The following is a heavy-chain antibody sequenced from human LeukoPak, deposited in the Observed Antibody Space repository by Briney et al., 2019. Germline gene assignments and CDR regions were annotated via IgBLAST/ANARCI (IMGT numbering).Heavy chain of an antibody. CDR3: AKGLAYYDFWSFDY. CDR1: GFTFSSYA. V-gene: IGHV3-23*01. J-gene: IGHJ4*02. Sequence: GGSLRLSCAASGFTFSSYAMNWVRQAPGKGLEWVSAISGSGGSTYYADSVKGRFTISRDNSKNTLYLQMNTLTAEDTAVYYCAKGLAYYDFWSFDYWGQGTLVTVSS. CDR2: ISGSGGST. D-gene: IGHD3-3*01.